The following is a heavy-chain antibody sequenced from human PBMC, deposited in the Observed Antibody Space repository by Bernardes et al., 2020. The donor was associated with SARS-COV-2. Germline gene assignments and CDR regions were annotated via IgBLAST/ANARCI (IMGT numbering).Heavy chain of an antibody. V-gene: IGHV4-59*01. CDR2: IYYSGST. CDR3: ARGGGAYYDFWSGYYTGYLYGMDV. D-gene: IGHD3-3*01. CDR1: WGPSSNYD. J-gene: IGHJ6*02. Sequence: SETRSSTPTLSWGPSSNYDWSWSRPAAGKGREWRGYIYYSGSTNDNPSPKSRVTIPVDTSKNQFSLKLSSVTAADTAVYYCARGGGAYYDFWSGYYTGYLYGMDVWGQGTTVTVSS.